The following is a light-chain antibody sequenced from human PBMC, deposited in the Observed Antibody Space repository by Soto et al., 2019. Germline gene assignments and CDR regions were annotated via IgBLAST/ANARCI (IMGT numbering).Light chain of an antibody. V-gene: IGKV3-20*01. CDR2: GAS. CDR3: QQYGSSPPIT. CDR1: QSVTSNY. Sequence: DIVLTQSPGTLSLSPGERATLSCRASQSVTSNYLAWHRQKPGQAPRLLIYGASNRATGIPDRFSGNGSGTDFTLTLSRLEPEDFAVYYCQQYGSSPPITFGQGTRLEIK. J-gene: IGKJ5*01.